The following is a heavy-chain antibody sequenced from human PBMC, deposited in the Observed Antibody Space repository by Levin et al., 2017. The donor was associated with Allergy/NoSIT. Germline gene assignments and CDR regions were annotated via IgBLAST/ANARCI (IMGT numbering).Heavy chain of an antibody. D-gene: IGHD2-2*01. Sequence: ASVKVSCKASGYTFKNYGISWVRQAPGQGLEWMGWISTHNGNTNYAHSFQGRVTMTTDTSTSTADMELRSLISDDTAVYYCARFVVTPVSYFYMDVWGKGTTVTVSS. CDR2: ISTHNGNT. V-gene: IGHV1-18*01. CDR1: GYTFKNYG. CDR3: ARFVVTPVSYFYMDV. J-gene: IGHJ6*03.